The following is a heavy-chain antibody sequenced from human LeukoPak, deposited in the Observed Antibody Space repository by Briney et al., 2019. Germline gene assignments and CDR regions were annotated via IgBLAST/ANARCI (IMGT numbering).Heavy chain of an antibody. CDR2: ISASGGSA. D-gene: IGHD3-22*01. J-gene: IGHJ4*02. Sequence: GGSLRLSCAASGFTFSSYAMNWVRQAPGKGLEWVSAISASGGSAYYTNSVKGRFTISRDNAKNSLYLQMNSLRAEDTAVYYCARDRHYYDSSGFGYWGQGTLVTVSS. V-gene: IGHV3-23*01. CDR3: ARDRHYYDSSGFGY. CDR1: GFTFSSYA.